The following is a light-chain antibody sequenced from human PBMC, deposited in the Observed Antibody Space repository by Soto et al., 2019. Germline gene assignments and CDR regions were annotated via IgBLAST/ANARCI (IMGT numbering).Light chain of an antibody. J-gene: IGKJ1*01. CDR2: DAS. Sequence: DIQMTQSPSTLSASVAERVTITCRVSQSISSWLAWYQQKPGKAPKLLIYDASSLESGVPSRFSGSGSGTAFTLTISSLQPDDFATYYCQQYNSYSRTFGQGTKVEIK. CDR1: QSISSW. CDR3: QQYNSYSRT. V-gene: IGKV1-5*01.